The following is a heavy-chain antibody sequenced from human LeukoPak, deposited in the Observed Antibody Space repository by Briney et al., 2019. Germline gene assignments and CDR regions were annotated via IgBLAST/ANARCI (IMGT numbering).Heavy chain of an antibody. CDR3: ARGSGSGWPLDR. Sequence: GGSLRLSCAASGVSVSRNFMSWVRQAPGKGLQWVAIMYAGGTTDYSDSVRCRFHISRDSSNNTLSLQINSLRVEDTAVYYCARGSGSGWPLDRWGQGALVTVSS. CDR2: MYAGGTT. J-gene: IGHJ5*02. V-gene: IGHV3-53*01. CDR1: GVSVSRNF. D-gene: IGHD6-19*01.